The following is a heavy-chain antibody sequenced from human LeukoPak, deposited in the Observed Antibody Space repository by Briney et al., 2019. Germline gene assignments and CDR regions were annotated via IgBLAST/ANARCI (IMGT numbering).Heavy chain of an antibody. CDR3: ARDSVDGPFVISLGL. J-gene: IGHJ4*02. CDR1: GFSFSSYP. D-gene: IGHD3-10*01. Sequence: GGSLRLSCVGTGFSFSSYPMNWVRQAPGKGLEWVSHISRDGNSESTVDAPRGRFATSRDNAKNTVFLLINSLRVEDTAVYYCARDSVDGPFVISLGLWGQGALVTVSS. V-gene: IGHV3-48*03. CDR2: ISRDGNSE.